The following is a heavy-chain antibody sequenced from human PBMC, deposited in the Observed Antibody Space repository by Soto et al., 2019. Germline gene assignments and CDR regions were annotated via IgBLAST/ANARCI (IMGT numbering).Heavy chain of an antibody. CDR3: ARLSVYYGSGTYYYYYGMDV. CDR2: IYPGDSDT. V-gene: IGHV5-51*01. J-gene: IGHJ6*02. D-gene: IGHD3-10*01. Sequence: GESLKISCKGSGYSFTSYWIGWGRQMPGKGLEWMGIIYPGDSDTRYSPSFQGQVTISADKSISTAYLQWSSLKASDTAMYYCARLSVYYGSGTYYYYYGMDVWGQGTTVTVSS. CDR1: GYSFTSYW.